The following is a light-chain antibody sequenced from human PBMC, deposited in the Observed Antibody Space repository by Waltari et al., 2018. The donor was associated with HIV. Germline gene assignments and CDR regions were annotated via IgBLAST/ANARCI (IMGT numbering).Light chain of an antibody. V-gene: IGLV2-14*01. CDR2: EVS. Sequence: QSALTQPASVSGSPGQSITIPCTGTSSAVGGYNYVSWYQQPPGKAPKLMIYEVSNRPSGVSNRFSGSKSGNTASLTISGLQAEDEADYYCSSYTSSSTVVFGGGTKLTVL. J-gene: IGLJ2*01. CDR3: SSYTSSSTVV. CDR1: SSAVGGYNY.